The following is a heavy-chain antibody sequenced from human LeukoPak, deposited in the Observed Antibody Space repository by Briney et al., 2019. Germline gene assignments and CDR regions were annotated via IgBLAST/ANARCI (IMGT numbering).Heavy chain of an antibody. CDR2: INHSGST. CDR3: ARVDCGGDCLFDY. V-gene: IGHV4-34*01. Sequence: PSETLSLTCAVYGGSFSGYYWSWIRQPPGKGLEWIGEINHSGSTNYNPSLKSRVTISVDTSKNQFSLKLSSVTAADTAVYYCARVDCGGDCLFDYWGQGTLVTVSS. CDR1: GGSFSGYY. J-gene: IGHJ4*02. D-gene: IGHD2-21*02.